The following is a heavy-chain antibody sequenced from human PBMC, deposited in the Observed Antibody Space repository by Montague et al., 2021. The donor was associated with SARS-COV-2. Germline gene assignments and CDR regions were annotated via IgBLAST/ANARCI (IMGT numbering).Heavy chain of an antibody. CDR3: ARGGTERSTTFGVVFYPLLDS. Sequence: SETLSLTCAVYGGSLSGHSWSWVRQAPEKGLEWIGDIGHTGNFKYNPSLKSRVTMSIDAAKNQFSLRMTSVTAADTSIYYCARGGTERSTTFGVVFYPLLDSWGQGTLVTVSS. D-gene: IGHD3-3*01. CDR2: IGHTGNF. V-gene: IGHV4-34*01. CDR1: GGSLSGHS. J-gene: IGHJ4*02.